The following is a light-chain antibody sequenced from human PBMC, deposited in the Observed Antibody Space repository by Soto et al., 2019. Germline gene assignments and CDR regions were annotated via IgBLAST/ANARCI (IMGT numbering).Light chain of an antibody. Sequence: DIQMTQSPSTLSASVGDRVNITCRASENIRIWLAWYQQKSGEAPKLLIYEASTLESGVPSRFSGSGSGTEFTLTIRGLQPDDFATYHCQQYNTYWTFGHGTKVDIK. J-gene: IGKJ1*01. V-gene: IGKV1-5*01. CDR3: QQYNTYWT. CDR1: ENIRIW. CDR2: EAS.